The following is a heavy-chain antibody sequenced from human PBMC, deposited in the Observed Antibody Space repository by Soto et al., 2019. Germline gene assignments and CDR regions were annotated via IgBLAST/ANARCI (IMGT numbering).Heavy chain of an antibody. V-gene: IGHV1-69*02. CDR2: IIPILGIA. J-gene: IGHJ6*02. Sequence: GASVKVSCKASGGTFSSYTISWVRQAPGQGLEWMGRIIPILGIANYAQKFQGRVTITADKSTSTAYMELSSLRSEDTAVYYCARNFRYSYDPYYYYYGMDVWGQGTTVTVSS. D-gene: IGHD5-18*01. CDR1: GGTFSSYT. CDR3: ARNFRYSYDPYYYYYGMDV.